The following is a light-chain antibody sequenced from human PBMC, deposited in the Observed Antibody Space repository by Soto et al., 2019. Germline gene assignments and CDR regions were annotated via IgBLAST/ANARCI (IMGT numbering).Light chain of an antibody. J-gene: IGLJ1*01. CDR3: AAWDDSLNGSYV. CDR2: SNN. CDR1: SSNIGSNT. V-gene: IGLV1-44*01. Sequence: QSVLTQPPSASGTPGQRVTISCSGSSSNIGSNTVNWYQQLPGTAPKLLIYSNNHRPSGVPDRFSGSKYGTSASLAISGLQSADEDDYYCAAWDDSLNGSYVFGTGTKLTVL.